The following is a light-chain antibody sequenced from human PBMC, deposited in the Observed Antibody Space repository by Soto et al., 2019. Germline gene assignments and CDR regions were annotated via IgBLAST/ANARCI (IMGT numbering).Light chain of an antibody. CDR1: TSNIGENT. CDR2: VTD. CDR3: AAWDVTLNGHV. J-gene: IGLJ1*01. V-gene: IGLV1-44*01. Sequence: QSVLTQPPSVSGTPGQGVTISCSGSTSNIGENTVAWFQQLPGTAPKVLIYVTDRRPSGVPDRFSGSKSGTSAYLAISGLQSEDEADYYCAAWDVTLNGHVFGTGTKVTVL.